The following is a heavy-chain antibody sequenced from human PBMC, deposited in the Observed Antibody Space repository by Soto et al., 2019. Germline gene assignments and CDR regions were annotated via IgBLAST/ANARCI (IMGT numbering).Heavy chain of an antibody. CDR1: RYTFTNYG. J-gene: IGHJ4*02. CDR3: ARDLGDSSSSIDY. D-gene: IGHD6-13*01. Sequence: QVQLVQSGAEVKKPGASVKVSCKASRYTFTNYGISWVRQAPGQGLEWMGWISAYNGNTNYAQKLHRRVTITTDTSTSTAYMALRSLRSDDTAVYSCARDLGDSSSSIDYWGQGALVTVSS. V-gene: IGHV1-18*01. CDR2: ISAYNGNT.